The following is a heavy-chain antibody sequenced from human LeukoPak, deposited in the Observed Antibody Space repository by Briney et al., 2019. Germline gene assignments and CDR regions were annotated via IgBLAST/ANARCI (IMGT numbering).Heavy chain of an antibody. CDR3: VRGSYTNTWHFQEKDY. CDR1: GFIFSDYW. J-gene: IGHJ4*02. D-gene: IGHD2-2*02. V-gene: IGHV3-7*01. CDR2: IRQDGSDK. Sequence: GGSLRLSCAASGFIFSDYWMTWVRQAPGKGLEWVANIRQDGSDKYYVDSVKGRFTISRDNAKNSLFLQMNSLRAEDTAVYYCVRGSYTNTWHFQEKDYWGQGTQVTVSS.